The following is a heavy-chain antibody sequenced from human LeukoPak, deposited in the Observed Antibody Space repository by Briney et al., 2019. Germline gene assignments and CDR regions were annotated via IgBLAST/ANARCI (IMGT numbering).Heavy chain of an antibody. CDR2: IDHRGTA. J-gene: IGHJ4*02. CDR1: GASYNAYY. V-gene: IGHV4-34*01. CDR3: AVGITILGVAASFDS. Sequence: KTSETLSLTCAVYGASYNAYYWSWIRRPPGKGLEWIGDIDHRGTATYNPSLKSRLSISADASKNQFSLKLNSVTDADTAVYYCAVGITILGVAASFDSWGQGNLVIVSS. D-gene: IGHD3-3*01.